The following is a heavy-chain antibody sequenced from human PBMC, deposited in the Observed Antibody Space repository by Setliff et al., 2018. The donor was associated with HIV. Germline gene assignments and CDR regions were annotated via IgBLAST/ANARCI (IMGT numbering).Heavy chain of an antibody. CDR2: INVGNGDT. V-gene: IGHV1-3*01. Sequence: ASVKVSCKASGYTFTTHSMHWVRQAPGHSLEWMGWINVGNGDTKYSQELQGRISITRDTSANTAYMELSSLRSDDTAVYFCARGALLAVFDFDHWGQGTQVTVSS. CDR3: ARGALLAVFDFDH. CDR1: GYTFTTHS. D-gene: IGHD3-10*01. J-gene: IGHJ4*02.